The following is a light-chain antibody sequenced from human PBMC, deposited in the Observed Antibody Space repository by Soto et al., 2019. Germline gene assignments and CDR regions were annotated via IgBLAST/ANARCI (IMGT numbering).Light chain of an antibody. Sequence: DIVMTQSPDSLAVSLGERATINCKSSQSVLYSSNNKNYLAWYQQKPGQPPKLLIYWATTRESGVHDRFSGSGSGTDFTLTIRSLQAEDVAVYYCQQYYSTPITFGQGTRLEIK. CDR2: WAT. CDR3: QQYYSTPIT. J-gene: IGKJ5*01. V-gene: IGKV4-1*01. CDR1: QSVLYSSNNKNY.